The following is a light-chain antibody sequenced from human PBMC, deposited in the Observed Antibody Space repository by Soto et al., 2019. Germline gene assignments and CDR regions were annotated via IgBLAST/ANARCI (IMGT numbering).Light chain of an antibody. CDR3: GTWDSSLSAGV. CDR1: SSNIGNNL. Sequence: QSVLTQPPSVSVAPGQKVTISCSGSSSNIGNNLVSWYQHLPGTAPKLLIYDNDKRPSGIPDRFSGSKSGTLATLGITGLQTGDEADYYCGTWDSSLSAGVLGGGTKLTVL. CDR2: DND. V-gene: IGLV1-51*01. J-gene: IGLJ2*01.